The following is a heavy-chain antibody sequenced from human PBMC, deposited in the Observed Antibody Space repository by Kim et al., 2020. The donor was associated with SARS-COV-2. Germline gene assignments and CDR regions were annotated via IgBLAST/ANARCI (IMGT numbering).Heavy chain of an antibody. CDR3: ARRGLYYYDSSAYRNGAFDI. J-gene: IGHJ3*02. CDR1: GGSISSYY. D-gene: IGHD3-22*01. CDR2: IYNSGST. V-gene: IGHV4-59*08. Sequence: SETLSLTCTVSGGSISSYYWSWIRQPPGKGLEWIGYIYNSGSTNYNPSLKSRVTISVDTSKNQFSLKLSSATAADTAVYYCARRGLYYYDSSAYRNGAFDIWGKGTMVTVSS.